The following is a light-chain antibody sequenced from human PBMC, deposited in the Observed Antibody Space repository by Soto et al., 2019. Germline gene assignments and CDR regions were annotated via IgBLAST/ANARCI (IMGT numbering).Light chain of an antibody. CDR3: QQYSDLPMT. J-gene: IGKJ5*01. CDR2: GAS. V-gene: IGKV3-20*01. Sequence: NVLTLSPSTPSLSARESHALACLASQSVSSSYLAWYQQKPGQAPRLLIYGASSRATGIPDRFSGSASGTDFTLTISRLEPEDFAVYFCQQYSDLPMTFGQGTRLEIK. CDR1: QSVSSSY.